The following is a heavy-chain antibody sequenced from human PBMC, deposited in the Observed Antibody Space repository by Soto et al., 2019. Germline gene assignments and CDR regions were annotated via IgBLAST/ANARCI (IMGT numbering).Heavy chain of an antibody. J-gene: IGHJ4*02. CDR2: IRSNGSSK. CDR1: GFTFCSYA. Sequence: PGGSLRLSCAASGFTFCSYALHWVRQAPGKGLECVSVIRSNGSSKYYADSVKGRFTISRDNSKNTLYLQMNSLKTEDTAVYYYTTGCRVDTATYWGQGTLVTVSS. CDR3: TTGCRVDTATY. V-gene: IGHV3-64*02. D-gene: IGHD5-18*01.